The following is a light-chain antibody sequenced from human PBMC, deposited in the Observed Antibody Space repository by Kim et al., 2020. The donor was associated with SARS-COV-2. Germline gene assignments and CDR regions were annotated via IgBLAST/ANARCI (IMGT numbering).Light chain of an antibody. J-gene: IGKJ2*01. Sequence: EIVLTQSPGTLSLSPGESATLSCRASQSVSSNFLAWFQQKPGQAPRLLIYLASNRASGVPHRFSGSGSGTDFTLTISRLEPEDFAMYYCQQYGSSHRTFGQGTKLEIK. CDR1: QSVSSNF. CDR2: LAS. CDR3: QQYGSSHRT. V-gene: IGKV3-20*01.